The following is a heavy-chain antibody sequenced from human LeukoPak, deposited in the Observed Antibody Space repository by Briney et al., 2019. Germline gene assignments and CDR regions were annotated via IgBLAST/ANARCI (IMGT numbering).Heavy chain of an antibody. CDR2: INSDGSST. D-gene: IGHD3-9*01. CDR1: GFTFSSYG. V-gene: IGHV3-74*01. CDR3: ARGYFDWQY. Sequence: PGGSLRHSCAASGFTFSSYGMSWVRQAPGKGLVWVSRINSDGSSTSYADSVKGRFTISRDNAKNTLYLQMNSLRAEDTAVYYCARGYFDWQYWGQGTLVTVSS. J-gene: IGHJ4*02.